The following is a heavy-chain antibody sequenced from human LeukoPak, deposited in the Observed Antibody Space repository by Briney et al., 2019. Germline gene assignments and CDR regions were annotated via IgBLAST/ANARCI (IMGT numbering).Heavy chain of an antibody. CDR2: ISASSSAI. V-gene: IGHV3-48*04. CDR3: ARKGLSFYYYMDV. CDR1: GFSFSTSD. D-gene: IGHD3-10*01. J-gene: IGHJ6*03. Sequence: GGSLRLSCAASGFSFSTSDINWVRQAPGMGLKWVSYISASSSAIFYADSVKGRFTISRDNARNSLYLQMNNLRAEDTAVYYCARKGLSFYYYMDVWGRGTTVTVSS.